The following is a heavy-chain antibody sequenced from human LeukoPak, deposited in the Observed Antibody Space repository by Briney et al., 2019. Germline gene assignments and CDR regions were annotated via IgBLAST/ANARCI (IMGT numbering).Heavy chain of an antibody. CDR2: IIPILGIA. Sequence: ASVKVSCKASGGTFSSYAISLVRQAPGQGLEWMGRIIPILGIANYAQKFQGRVTITADKSTSTAYMELSSLRSEDTAVYYCAREAVDSSSWYNYWGQGTLVTVSS. CDR3: AREAVDSSSWYNY. V-gene: IGHV1-69*04. CDR1: GGTFSSYA. J-gene: IGHJ4*02. D-gene: IGHD6-13*01.